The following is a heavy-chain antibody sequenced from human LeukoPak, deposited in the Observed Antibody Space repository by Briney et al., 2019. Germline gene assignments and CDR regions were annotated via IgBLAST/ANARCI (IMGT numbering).Heavy chain of an antibody. D-gene: IGHD6-13*01. CDR2: ISAGGSNT. Sequence: GGSLRLSCAASEFTFSSYAMSWVRQAPGKGLEWVSAISAGGSNTYSADSVKGRFTISRDNSKNTLYLQMNSLRAEDTAVYYCTKSGIAAAGSLVYFDYWGQGTLVTASS. J-gene: IGHJ4*02. CDR1: EFTFSSYA. V-gene: IGHV3-23*01. CDR3: TKSGIAAAGSLVYFDY.